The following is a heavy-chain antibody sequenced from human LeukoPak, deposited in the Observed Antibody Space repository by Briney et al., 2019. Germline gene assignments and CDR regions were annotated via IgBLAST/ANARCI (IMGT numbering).Heavy chain of an antibody. CDR1: GYTFTNYA. CDR2: INTNTGNP. J-gene: IGHJ4*02. V-gene: IGHV7-4-1*02. Sequence: GASVKVSCKASGYTFTNYAVNWVRQAPGQGLEWMGWINTNTGNPTYAQGFTGRFVFSLDTSVSTAYLQISSLKAEDTAVYYCAREGQSGSSWYLANWGQGVLVTVSS. CDR3: AREGQSGSSWYLAN. D-gene: IGHD6-13*01.